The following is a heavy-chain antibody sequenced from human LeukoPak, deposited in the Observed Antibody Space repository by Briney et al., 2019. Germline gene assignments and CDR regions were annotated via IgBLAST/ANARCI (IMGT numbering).Heavy chain of an antibody. CDR3: ARHGSVAGTDRNYYYGMDV. CDR1: GYSFTSYW. CDR2: IYPGDSDT. Sequence: GESLKISCKGSGYSFTSYWIGWVRPMPGKGLEWMGIIYPGDSDTRYSPSFQGQVTISADKSISTAYLQWSSLKASDTAMYYCARHGSVAGTDRNYYYGMDVWGQGTTVTVSS. J-gene: IGHJ6*02. V-gene: IGHV5-51*01. D-gene: IGHD6-19*01.